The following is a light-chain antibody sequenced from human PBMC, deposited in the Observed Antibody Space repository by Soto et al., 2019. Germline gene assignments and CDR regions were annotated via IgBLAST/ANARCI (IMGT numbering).Light chain of an antibody. CDR2: DAS. J-gene: IGKJ2*01. V-gene: IGKV3-11*01. CDR1: QSINTY. CDR3: QQRSNWYT. Sequence: EIVLTQSPATLSLSPGERATLSCRASQSINTYLAWYQQKPGQAPRLLIYDASNRATGIPARFSGSGSGTDFILTISSLEPEAFAVYYCQQRSNWYTFGQGTKLEIK.